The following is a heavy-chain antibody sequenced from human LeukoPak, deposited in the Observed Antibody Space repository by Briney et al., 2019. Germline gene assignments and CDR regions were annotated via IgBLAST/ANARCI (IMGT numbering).Heavy chain of an antibody. J-gene: IGHJ4*02. CDR2: ISYDGSNK. CDR3: AKDMGSSGWYRLDY. D-gene: IGHD6-19*01. Sequence: GRSLRLSCAASGFTFSSYAMHWVRQAPGKGLEWVAVISYDGSNKYYADSVKGRFTISRDNSKNTLYLQMNSLRAEDTALYYCAKDMGSSGWYRLDYWGQGTLVTVSS. V-gene: IGHV3-30-3*01. CDR1: GFTFSSYA.